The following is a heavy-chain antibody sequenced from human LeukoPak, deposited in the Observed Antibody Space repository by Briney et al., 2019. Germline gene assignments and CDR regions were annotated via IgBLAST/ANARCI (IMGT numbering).Heavy chain of an antibody. CDR3: ARGGLAAAGTRGDWFDP. V-gene: IGHV1-18*01. D-gene: IGHD6-13*01. CDR2: ISAYNGNT. Sequence: EASVTVSCKASGYTFTSYGISWVRQAPGQGLEWMGLISAYNGNTNYAQKVQGRVTMTTDTSTSTAYMELRSLRSDDTAVYYCARGGLAAAGTRGDWFDPWGQGTLVTVSS. CDR1: GYTFTSYG. J-gene: IGHJ5*02.